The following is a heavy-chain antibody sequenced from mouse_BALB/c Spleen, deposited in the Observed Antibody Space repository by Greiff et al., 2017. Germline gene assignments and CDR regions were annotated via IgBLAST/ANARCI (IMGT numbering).Heavy chain of an antibody. V-gene: IGHV1S81*02. Sequence: QVQLQQSGAELVKPGASVKLSCKASGYTFTSYYMYWVKQRPGQGLEWIGEINPSNGGTNFNEKFKSKATLTVDKSSSTAYMQLSSLTSEDSAVYYCTRDEGYAMDYWGQGTSVTVSS. CDR1: GYTFTSYY. CDR2: INPSNGGT. J-gene: IGHJ4*01. CDR3: TRDEGYAMDY.